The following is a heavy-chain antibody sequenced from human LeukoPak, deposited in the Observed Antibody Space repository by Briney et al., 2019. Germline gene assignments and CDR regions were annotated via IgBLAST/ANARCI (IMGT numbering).Heavy chain of an antibody. V-gene: IGHV1-46*01. CDR2: INPSGGST. D-gene: IGHD6-19*01. J-gene: IGHJ5*02. Sequence: ASVNVSCKASGGTFSSYAISWVRQAPGQGLEWMGIINPSGGSTSYAQKFQGRVTMTRDTSTSTVYMELSSLRSEDTAVYYCAIDGYVSSGWYSMGFDPWGQGTLVTVSS. CDR1: GGTFSSYA. CDR3: AIDGYVSSGWYSMGFDP.